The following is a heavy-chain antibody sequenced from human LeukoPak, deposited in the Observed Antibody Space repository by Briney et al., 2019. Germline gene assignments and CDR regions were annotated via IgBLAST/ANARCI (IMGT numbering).Heavy chain of an antibody. CDR2: IYYSGST. J-gene: IGHJ4*02. Sequence: SETLSLTCAVYGGSFSGYYWSWIRQPPGKGLEWIGYIYYSGSTNYNPSLKSRVTISVDTSKNQFSLKLSSVTAADTAVYYCAAYETYNYVLDYWGQGTLVTVSS. D-gene: IGHD3-16*01. CDR1: GGSFSGYY. V-gene: IGHV4-59*01. CDR3: AAYETYNYVLDY.